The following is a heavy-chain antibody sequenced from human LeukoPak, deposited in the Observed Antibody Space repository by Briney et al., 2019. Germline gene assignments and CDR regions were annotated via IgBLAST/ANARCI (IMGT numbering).Heavy chain of an antibody. CDR1: GFTFSSYA. V-gene: IGHV3-64*01. Sequence: TGGSLRLSCVASGFTFSSYAMHWVRQTPGKGLEYVSGINSNGGSTHYANSVKGRFTISRDNAKNSLYLQTNSLRAEDTAVYYCARAGQEWFGELGFDQWGQGTLVIVSS. D-gene: IGHD3-10*01. CDR3: ARAGQEWFGELGFDQ. CDR2: INSNGGST. J-gene: IGHJ4*02.